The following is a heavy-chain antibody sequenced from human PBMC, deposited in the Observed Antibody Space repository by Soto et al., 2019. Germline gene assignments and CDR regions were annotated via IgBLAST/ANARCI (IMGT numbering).Heavy chain of an antibody. CDR2: ISGSGGST. D-gene: IGHD3-22*01. CDR3: TKDRLIDTTGYLFASDY. Sequence: LRLSCAASGFTFSIYAMNWVRQAPGKGLEWVSSISGSGGSTYYADSVKGRFTISRDNSKTTLYLQMNSLRAEDTAVYYCTKDRLIDTTGYLFASDYWGQGTLVTVSS. V-gene: IGHV3-23*01. J-gene: IGHJ4*02. CDR1: GFTFSIYA.